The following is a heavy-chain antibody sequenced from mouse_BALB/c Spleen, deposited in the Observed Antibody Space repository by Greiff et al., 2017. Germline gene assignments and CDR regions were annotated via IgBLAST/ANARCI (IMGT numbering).Heavy chain of an antibody. CDR3: TRGGLYYGNYFDY. CDR2: INPSNGGT. D-gene: IGHD2-1*01. Sequence: QVQLQQSGAELVKPGASVKLSCKASGYTFTSYYMYWVKQRPGQGLEWIGEINPSNGGTNFNEKFKSKATLTVDKSSSTAYMQLSSLTSEDSAVYYCTRGGLYYGNYFDYWGQGTTLTVSS. CDR1: GYTFTSYY. J-gene: IGHJ2*01. V-gene: IGHV1S81*02.